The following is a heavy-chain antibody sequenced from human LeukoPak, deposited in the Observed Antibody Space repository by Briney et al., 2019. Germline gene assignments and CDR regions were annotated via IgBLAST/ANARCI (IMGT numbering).Heavy chain of an antibody. CDR2: ISYDGSNK. D-gene: IGHD3-22*01. J-gene: IGHJ4*02. CDR1: GFTFSSYG. V-gene: IGHV3-30*18. CDR3: AKDGDYYDSSGYLDY. Sequence: SLRLSCAASGFTFSSYGMHWVRQAPGKGLDWVAVISYDGSNKYYADSVKGRFTISRDNSKNTLYLQMNSLRAEDTAVYYCAKDGDYYDSSGYLDYWGQGTLVTVSS.